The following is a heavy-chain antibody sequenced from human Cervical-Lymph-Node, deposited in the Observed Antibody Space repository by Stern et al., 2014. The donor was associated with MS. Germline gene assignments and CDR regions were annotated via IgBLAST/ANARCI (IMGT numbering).Heavy chain of an antibody. CDR2: ISSSSSNI. V-gene: IGHV3-21*01. J-gene: IGHJ5*01. CDR3: ASTSGWFDS. Sequence: MQLVQSGGGLVKPGGSLTLSCAASGFNFGTYSMNWVRQAPGKGLEWVSFISSSSSNIKYADAVKGRFTISRDNAKNSLFLQMSSLRVEDTAVYYCASTSGWFDSWGQGIQVTVSS. CDR1: GFNFGTYS.